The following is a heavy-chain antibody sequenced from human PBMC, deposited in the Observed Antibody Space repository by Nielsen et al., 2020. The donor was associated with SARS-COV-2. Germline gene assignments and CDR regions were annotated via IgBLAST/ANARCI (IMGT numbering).Heavy chain of an antibody. CDR2: IAYDGNE. CDR3: ARETFDYTSSFVDL. J-gene: IGHJ5*02. CDR1: GFTFSNHA. D-gene: IGHD4-11*01. Sequence: GESLKISCAASGFTFSNHAMHWVRQAPGKGLEWLTIIAYDGNEHYADSVKGRFTISRDNSRDTLHLQLNRLRPEDTAVYFCARETFDYTSSFVDLWGQGTLVTVSP. V-gene: IGHV3-30*04.